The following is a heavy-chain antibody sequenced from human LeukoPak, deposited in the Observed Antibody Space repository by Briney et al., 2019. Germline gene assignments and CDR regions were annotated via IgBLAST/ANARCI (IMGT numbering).Heavy chain of an antibody. CDR2: ISSSSSTI. Sequence: GGSLRLSCAASGFTFSSYSMNWDRQAPGKGLEWVSYISSSSSTIYYADFVKGRFTISRDNAKNTLYLQMNSLRAEDTAVYYCARVESSGWPPGVRGAFDYWGQGTPVTVSS. V-gene: IGHV3-48*04. D-gene: IGHD6-19*01. CDR1: GFTFSSYS. CDR3: ARVESSGWPPGVRGAFDY. J-gene: IGHJ4*02.